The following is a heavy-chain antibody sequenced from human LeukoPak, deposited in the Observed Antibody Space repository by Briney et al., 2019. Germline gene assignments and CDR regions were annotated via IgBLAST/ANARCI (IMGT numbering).Heavy chain of an antibody. D-gene: IGHD3-22*01. CDR3: ARGAMYYYDSSGALFDY. CDR1: GGSFSGYY. J-gene: IGHJ4*02. CDR2: INHSGST. V-gene: IGHV4-34*01. Sequence: PSETLSLTCAVYGGSFSGYYWSWIRQPPGKGLEWIGEINHSGSTNYNPSLKSRVTISVDTSKNQFSLKLSSVTAADTAVYYCARGAMYYYDSSGALFDYWGQGTLVTVSS.